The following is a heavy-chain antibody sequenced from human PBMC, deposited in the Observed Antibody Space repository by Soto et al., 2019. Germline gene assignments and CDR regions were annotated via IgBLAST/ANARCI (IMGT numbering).Heavy chain of an antibody. CDR2: FDPEDGET. CDR1: GYTLTDLS. CDR3: APDKSIPARRLSRPYYSSYMDV. V-gene: IGHV1-24*01. J-gene: IGHJ6*03. D-gene: IGHD6-6*01. Sequence: ASVKVSCKVSGYTLTDLSIHCVRQAPGKGLEWMGGFDPEDGETIYAQKFQGRVTMTEDTSTDTAYMELSSLRSEDTAVYYCAPDKSIPARRLSRPYYSSYMDVWGKGTTVTASS.